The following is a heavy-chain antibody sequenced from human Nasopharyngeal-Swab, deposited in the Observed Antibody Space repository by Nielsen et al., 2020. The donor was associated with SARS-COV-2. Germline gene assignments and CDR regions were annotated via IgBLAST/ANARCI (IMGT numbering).Heavy chain of an antibody. CDR3: ARGDVVVPASGYYMDV. J-gene: IGHJ6*03. CDR2: ISGSGGST. Sequence: GESLKISCAASGFTFSSYAMSWVRQAPGKGLEWVSAISGSGGSTYYADSVKGRFTISRDNSKNTLYLQMNSLRAEDTAVYYCARGDVVVPASGYYMDVWGKGTTVTVSS. CDR1: GFTFSSYA. V-gene: IGHV3-23*01. D-gene: IGHD2-2*01.